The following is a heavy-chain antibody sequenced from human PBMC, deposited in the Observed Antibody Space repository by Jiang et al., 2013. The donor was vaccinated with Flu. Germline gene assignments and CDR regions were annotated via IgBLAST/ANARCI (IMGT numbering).Heavy chain of an antibody. D-gene: IGHD6-13*01. V-gene: IGHV3-23*02. CDR2: LSGSGNSA. J-gene: IGHJ1*01. Sequence: VQLVESGGGLVQPGGSLRLSCVASGFTFSSYAMNWVRQAPGKGLEWVSTLSGSGNSAYYGDSVKGRFTISRDNSKNTLYLQLTSLRAEDTAVYFCARDRAAAVPEYLQHWGQGT. CDR3: ARDRAAAVPEYLQH. CDR1: GFTFSSYA.